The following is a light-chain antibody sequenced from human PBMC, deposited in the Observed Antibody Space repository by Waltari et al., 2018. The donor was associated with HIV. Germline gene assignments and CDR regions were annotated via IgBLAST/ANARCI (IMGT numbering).Light chain of an antibody. CDR1: SNNVGNQG. V-gene: IGLV10-54*04. CDR3: SAWDRSLSVVV. CDR2: SNN. J-gene: IGLJ2*01. Sequence: QAGLTQSPSVSKGLRQTATLPCTGNSNNVGNQGATWLQQHQGHPPKPLSYSNNNRPSGISERFSASRSGNTASLTITGLQPEDEADYFCSAWDRSLSVVVFGGGTTLTVL.